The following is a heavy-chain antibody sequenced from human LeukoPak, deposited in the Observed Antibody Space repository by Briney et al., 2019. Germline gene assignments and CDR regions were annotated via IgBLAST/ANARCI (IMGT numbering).Heavy chain of an antibody. J-gene: IGHJ6*02. CDR1: GFTFDDYA. V-gene: IGHV3-9*01. D-gene: IGHD3-16*01. CDR2: ITWNSGST. Sequence: GGSLRLSCTASGFTFDDYAMYWVRQAPGKGLEWVSGITWNSGSTGYADSVKGRFTISRDNAKNSLFLQMNSLRAEDTALYYCARDRGAYYYGMAVWGQGTTVTVSS. CDR3: ARDRGAYYYGMAV.